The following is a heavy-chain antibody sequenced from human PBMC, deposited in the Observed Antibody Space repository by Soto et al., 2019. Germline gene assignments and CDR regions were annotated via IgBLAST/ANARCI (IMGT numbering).Heavy chain of an antibody. CDR2: IYHSGST. CDR3: ARRYLSSGYDY. CDR1: GCSISSSNW. Sequence: TLXLTCSVSGCSISSSNWWSWVRQPPGKGLEWIGEIYHSGSTNYNPSLKSRVTISVDKSKNQFSLKLSSVTAADTAVYYCARRYLSSGYDYWGQGTLVTVSS. V-gene: IGHV4-4*02. J-gene: IGHJ4*02. D-gene: IGHD3-22*01.